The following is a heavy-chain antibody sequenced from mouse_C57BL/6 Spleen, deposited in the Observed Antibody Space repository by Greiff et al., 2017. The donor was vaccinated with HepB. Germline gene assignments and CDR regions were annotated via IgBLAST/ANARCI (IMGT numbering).Heavy chain of an antibody. CDR3: ASHYIPFAY. D-gene: IGHD2-12*01. J-gene: IGHJ3*01. V-gene: IGHV1-82*01. CDR2: IYPGDGDT. CDR1: GYAFSSSW. Sequence: VQRVESGPELVKPGASVKISCKASGYAFSSSWMNWVKQRPGKGLEWIGRIYPGDGDTNYNGKFKGKATLTADKSSSTAYMQLSSLTSEDSAVYFCASHYIPFAYWGQGTLVTVSA.